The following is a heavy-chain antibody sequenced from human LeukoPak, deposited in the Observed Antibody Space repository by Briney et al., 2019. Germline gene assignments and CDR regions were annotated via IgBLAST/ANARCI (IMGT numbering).Heavy chain of an antibody. Sequence: GASVKVTCKASGYRFSTYYIHWVRQVPGQGIEWMGIINPSSGFTSYAQKFQGTVTMTTDMSTNTVYMELRSDDTAVYYCARGPTYSSSFLDNWGQGTLVTVSS. CDR1: GYRFSTYY. V-gene: IGHV1-46*01. CDR2: INPSSGFT. CDR3: ARGPTYSSSFLDN. D-gene: IGHD6-6*01. J-gene: IGHJ4*02.